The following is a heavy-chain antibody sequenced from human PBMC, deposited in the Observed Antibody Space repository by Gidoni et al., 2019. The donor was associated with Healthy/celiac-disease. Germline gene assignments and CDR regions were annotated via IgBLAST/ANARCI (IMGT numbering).Heavy chain of an antibody. J-gene: IGHJ3*02. D-gene: IGHD2-15*01. Sequence: EVQLVESGGGLVQPGRSLRLSCAASGFTFDDYAMHWFRQAPGKGLEWVSGISWNSGSIGYADSVKGRFTISRDNAKNSLYLQMNSLRAEDTALYYCAKEAEVVMGAFDIWGQGTMVTVSS. CDR1: GFTFDDYA. CDR3: AKEAEVVMGAFDI. V-gene: IGHV3-9*01. CDR2: ISWNSGSI.